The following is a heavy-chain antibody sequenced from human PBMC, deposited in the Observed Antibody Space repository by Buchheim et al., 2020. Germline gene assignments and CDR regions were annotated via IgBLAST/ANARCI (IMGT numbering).Heavy chain of an antibody. Sequence: EVQLVESGGGLVQPGGSLRLSCAGSGFTVSSNYFSWVRQAPGKGLEWVSAIYSGGITYYADSVKGRFTISTDSSKNTVSLQMDSLRAEDTAVYYCARQMGATTSFDYWGQGTL. CDR1: GFTVSSNY. V-gene: IGHV3-66*04. CDR3: ARQMGATTSFDY. J-gene: IGHJ4*02. D-gene: IGHD1-26*01. CDR2: IYSGGIT.